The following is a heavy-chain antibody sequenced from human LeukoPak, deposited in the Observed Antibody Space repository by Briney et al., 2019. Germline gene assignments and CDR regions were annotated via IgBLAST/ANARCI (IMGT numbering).Heavy chain of an antibody. CDR2: INHSGST. CDR1: GGSFSGYY. J-gene: IGHJ4*02. D-gene: IGHD5-18*01. Sequence: SETLSLTCAVYGGSFSGYYWSWLRQPPGKGLEWIGEINHSGSTNYNPSLKSRVTISVDTSQNQFSLKLSSVTAAYTAVYYCARRIQLWLHYFDYWGQGTLVTVS. CDR3: ARRIQLWLHYFDY. V-gene: IGHV4-34*01.